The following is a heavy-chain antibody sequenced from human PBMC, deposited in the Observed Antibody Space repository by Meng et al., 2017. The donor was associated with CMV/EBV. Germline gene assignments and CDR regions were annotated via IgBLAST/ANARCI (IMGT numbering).Heavy chain of an antibody. CDR3: AKLQGSKDY. CDR2: ISWNSVSI. CDR1: GFTFDYHA. J-gene: IGHJ4*02. V-gene: IGHV3-9*01. Sequence: SLTISCTASGFTFDYHALHWVRQAAGKGLEWVAGISWNSVSIGYADSVKGRFIISRDDAKSSLYLQMNSLRTEDTAMYFCAKLQGSKDYWGQGTLVTVSS.